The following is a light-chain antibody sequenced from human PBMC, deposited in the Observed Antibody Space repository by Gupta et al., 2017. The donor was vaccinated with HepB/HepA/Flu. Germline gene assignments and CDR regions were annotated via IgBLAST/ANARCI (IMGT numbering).Light chain of an antibody. CDR3: QQRSNWPLT. CDR1: QSVSSY. CDR2: DAS. Sequence: EIVLTHSPATLSLSPGERATLSCRASQSVSSYLAWYHQKPGQAPRLLIYDASNRATGIPARFSGSGSGTDFTLTISSLEPEDFAVYYCQQRSNWPLTFGGGTKVEIK. J-gene: IGKJ4*01. V-gene: IGKV3-11*01.